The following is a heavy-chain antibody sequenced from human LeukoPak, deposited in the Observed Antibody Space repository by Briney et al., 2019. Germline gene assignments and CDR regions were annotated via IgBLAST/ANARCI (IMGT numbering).Heavy chain of an antibody. CDR2: IFYSGSS. Sequence: SETLSLTCTVSGDSISSSWYYWGWIRQPPGKGLEWIGSIFYSGSSYYNPSLKSRVTISVDTSQNQFSLKLSSVTAADTAVYYCARQLEMAIIADYFDYWGQGTLVTVSS. CDR1: GDSISSSWYY. J-gene: IGHJ4*02. D-gene: IGHD5-24*01. CDR3: ARQLEMAIIADYFDY. V-gene: IGHV4-39*01.